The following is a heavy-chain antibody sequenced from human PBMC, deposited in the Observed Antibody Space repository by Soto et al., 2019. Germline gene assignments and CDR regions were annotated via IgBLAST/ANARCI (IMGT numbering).Heavy chain of an antibody. D-gene: IGHD5-12*01. CDR3: AGDGYSATYFAH. CDR2: IFPFIRST. J-gene: IGHJ4*02. Sequence: SVKVSCKASVDTFNTYGISWVRQAPGQGLEWMGGIFPFIRSTKYAQKFQGRDTITADASTSTAYMELSSLRSDDTAVYYCAGDGYSATYFAHWGQGTLVTVSS. CDR1: VDTFNTYG. V-gene: IGHV1-69*13.